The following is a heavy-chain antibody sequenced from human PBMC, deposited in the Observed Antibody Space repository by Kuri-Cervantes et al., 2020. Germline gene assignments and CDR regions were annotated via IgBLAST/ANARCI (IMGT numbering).Heavy chain of an antibody. J-gene: IGHJ3*02. V-gene: IGHV4-39*01. CDR2: IYYSGST. CDR3: ARQARNYYDMRAFDI. CDR1: TFSSYA. Sequence: TFSSYAMSWVRQPPGKGLEWIGSIYYSGSTYYNPSLKSRVTISVDTSKNQFSLKLSSVTAADTAVYYCARQARNYYDMRAFDIWGQGTMVTVSS. D-gene: IGHD3-22*01.